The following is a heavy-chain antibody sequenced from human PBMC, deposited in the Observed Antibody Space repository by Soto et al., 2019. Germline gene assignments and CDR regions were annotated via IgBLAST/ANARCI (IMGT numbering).Heavy chain of an antibody. CDR2: ISYDGSNK. CDR1: GFTFSSYA. CDR3: ARVHGARFGMDV. V-gene: IGHV3-30-3*01. D-gene: IGHD4-17*01. Sequence: QVQLVESGGGVVQPGRSLRLSCAASGFTFSSYAMHWVRQAPGKGLEWVAVISYDGSNKYYADSVKGRFTISRDNSKNTLYLQMNSLRAEDTAVYYCARVHGARFGMDVWGQGTTVTVSS. J-gene: IGHJ6*02.